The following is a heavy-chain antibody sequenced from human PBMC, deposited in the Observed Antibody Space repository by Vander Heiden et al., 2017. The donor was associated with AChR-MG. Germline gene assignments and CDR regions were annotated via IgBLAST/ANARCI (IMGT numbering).Heavy chain of an antibody. J-gene: IGHJ6*03. V-gene: IGHV3-23*01. CDR3: GKSRAAVVLNYYMDV. CDR2: ISGSGGST. Sequence: EVQLSESGGGLVQPGGSLRVSCAASGFTFSRYAMSWVGQAPGKGLEWVSVISGSGGSTYYADSVKGRFTISRDNSKNTLYLQMNSLRAEDTAVYYCGKSRAAVVLNYYMDVWGKGTTVTVSS. D-gene: IGHD6-13*01. CDR1: GFTFSRYA.